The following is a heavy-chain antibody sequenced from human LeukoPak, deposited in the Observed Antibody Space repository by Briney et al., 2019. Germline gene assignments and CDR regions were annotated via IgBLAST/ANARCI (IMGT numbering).Heavy chain of an antibody. V-gene: IGHV4-4*07. CDR2: IYYSGST. J-gene: IGHJ4*02. D-gene: IGHD3-3*01. Sequence: SETLSLTCTVSGGSISSYYWSWIRQPAGKGLEWLGRIYYSGSTNYNPALKSRVTISVDTSKNQFSLKLSSVTAADTAVYYCASRSSIWSGYQDTLYYFDYWGQGTLVTVSS. CDR3: ASRSSIWSGYQDTLYYFDY. CDR1: GGSISSYY.